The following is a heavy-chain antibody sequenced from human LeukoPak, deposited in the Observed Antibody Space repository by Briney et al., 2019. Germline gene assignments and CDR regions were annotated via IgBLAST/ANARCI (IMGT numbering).Heavy chain of an antibody. CDR1: GGSISTDY. Sequence: SETLSLTCSVSGGSISTDYWSWIRQPAGKGLEWIAQIHTSGSTNFNPSLKSRVSISMDTPNNQFSLMISSVTAADTAIYYCAGRGLSTGWTFDYWGHGTLVTVSS. V-gene: IGHV4-4*07. CDR3: AGRGLSTGWTFDY. J-gene: IGHJ4*01. CDR2: IHTSGST. D-gene: IGHD6-19*01.